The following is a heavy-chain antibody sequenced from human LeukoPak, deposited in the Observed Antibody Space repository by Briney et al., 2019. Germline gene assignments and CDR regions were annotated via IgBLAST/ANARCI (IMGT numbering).Heavy chain of an antibody. CDR1: GFTFSSYS. V-gene: IGHV3-21*01. Sequence: GGSVRLSCADSGFTFSSYSMNWVRQAPGKGLEWVSSISSSSYIYYADSVKGRFTISRDNAKNSLYLQMNSLRAEDTAVYYCARADCSSTSCYTFPFDYWGQGTLVTVSS. J-gene: IGHJ4*02. D-gene: IGHD2-2*02. CDR3: ARADCSSTSCYTFPFDY. CDR2: ISSSSYI.